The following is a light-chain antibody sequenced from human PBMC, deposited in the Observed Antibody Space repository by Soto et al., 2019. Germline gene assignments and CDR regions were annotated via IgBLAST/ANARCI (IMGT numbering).Light chain of an antibody. CDR2: SSS. J-gene: IGKJ5*01. V-gene: IGKV1-39*01. CDR1: QTISNS. CDR3: QQNDSIPIN. Sequence: DIQMTQSPSSLSASVGDTVTLTCRASQTISNSLHWYQQRPGKAPNLLIYSSSSLQSRAPPRFSGSGSGTEFTLTINSLQPEDFATYYCQQNDSIPINFGQGTRLEIK.